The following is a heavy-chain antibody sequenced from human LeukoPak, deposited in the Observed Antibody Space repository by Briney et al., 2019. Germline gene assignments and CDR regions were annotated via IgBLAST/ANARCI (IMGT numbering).Heavy chain of an antibody. J-gene: IGHJ4*02. CDR2: IQPSDSHT. CDR1: GYRSTSYW. Sequence: RGESLKIPCKGPGYRSTSYWIGWVRQIPGKGLEWMGIIQPSDSHTIYRPSFQGQVTISVDKSISTAYLQWSSLKASDTAMYHCATLAPAGPVDYWGQGTLVTVSS. CDR3: ATLAPAGPVDY. D-gene: IGHD6-13*01. V-gene: IGHV5-51*01.